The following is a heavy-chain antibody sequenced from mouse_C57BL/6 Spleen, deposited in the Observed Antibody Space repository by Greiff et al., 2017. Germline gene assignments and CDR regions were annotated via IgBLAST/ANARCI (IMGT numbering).Heavy chain of an antibody. V-gene: IGHV5-4*03. CDR1: GFTFSSYA. D-gene: IGHD2-4*01. J-gene: IGHJ3*01. CDR3: ARERLRGAWFAY. Sequence: EVMLVESGGGLVKPGGSLKLSCAASGFTFSSYAMSWVRQTPEKRLEWVATISDGGSYTYYPDNVKGRFTISRDNAKNNLYLQMSHLKSEDTAMYYCARERLRGAWFAYWGQGTLVTVSA. CDR2: ISDGGSYT.